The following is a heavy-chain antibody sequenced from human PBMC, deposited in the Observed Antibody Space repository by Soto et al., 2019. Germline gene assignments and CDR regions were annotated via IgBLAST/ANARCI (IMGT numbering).Heavy chain of an antibody. J-gene: IGHJ3*02. CDR1: GFTSTNYV. CDR3: AKDRVGGVPDAFDI. Sequence: GGSLRLSCAASGFTSTNYVMNWVRQAPGKGLEWVSSISGSGTTTFYADSVKGRFIISRDNSKNTLYLQMNSLRAEDTALYYCAKDRVGGVPDAFDIWGQGTMVTVSS. D-gene: IGHD2-8*01. V-gene: IGHV3-23*01. CDR2: ISGSGTTT.